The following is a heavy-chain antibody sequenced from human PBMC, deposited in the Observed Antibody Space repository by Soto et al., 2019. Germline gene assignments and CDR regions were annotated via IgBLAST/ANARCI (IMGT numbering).Heavy chain of an antibody. D-gene: IGHD3-3*01. CDR3: AGAYYDFWSGYGYFDY. J-gene: IGHJ4*02. Sequence: SETLSLTCTVSGGSISSYYWSWIRQPPGKGLEWIGSIYYSGSTYYNPSLKSRVTISVDTSKNQFSLKLSSVTAADTAVYYCAGAYYDFWSGYGYFDYWGQGTLVTVSS. CDR1: GGSISSYY. V-gene: IGHV4-59*05. CDR2: IYYSGST.